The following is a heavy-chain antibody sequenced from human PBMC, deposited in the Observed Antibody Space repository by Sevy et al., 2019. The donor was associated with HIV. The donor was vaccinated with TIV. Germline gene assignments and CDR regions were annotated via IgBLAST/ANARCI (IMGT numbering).Heavy chain of an antibody. J-gene: IGHJ4*02. D-gene: IGHD1-1*01. CDR1: GGSISSSSYY. Sequence: SETLSLTCTVSGGSISSSSYYWGWISQSPGKGLEWIGSIYYSGSTYYNPSLKSRVTISVDTSKNQFSLKLSSVTAADTAVYYCARRTTGTTGYFDYWGQGTLVTVSS. CDR2: IYYSGST. V-gene: IGHV4-39*01. CDR3: ARRTTGTTGYFDY.